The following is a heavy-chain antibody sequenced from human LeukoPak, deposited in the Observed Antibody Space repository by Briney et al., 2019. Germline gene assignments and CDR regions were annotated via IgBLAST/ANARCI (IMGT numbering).Heavy chain of an antibody. J-gene: IGHJ4*02. CDR1: GYTFTDYY. V-gene: IGHV1-2*02. Sequence: ASVKVSCKASGYTFTDYYMLWVRQAPGQGLEWMGWIDPYSGDTNYAQKFQGRVTMTRDTSISTAYLEVNRLTSDDTAVYYCARDRGISGYSFGYFDYWGQGTLVTVSS. CDR3: ARDRGISGYSFGYFDY. CDR2: IDPYSGDT. D-gene: IGHD5-18*01.